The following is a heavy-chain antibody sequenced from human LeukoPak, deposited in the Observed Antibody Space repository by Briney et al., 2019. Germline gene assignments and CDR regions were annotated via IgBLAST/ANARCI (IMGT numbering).Heavy chain of an antibody. CDR2: IVVGSGNT. D-gene: IGHD3-3*01. V-gene: IGHV1-58*02. J-gene: IGHJ6*02. CDR3: AAGVAIIYYYYGMDV. Sequence: ASVKVSCKASGFTFTSSAMQWVRQARGQRLEWIGWIVVGSGNTNYAQKFQERVTITRDMSTSTAYMELSSLRSEDTAVYYCAAGVAIIYYYYGMDVWGQGTTVTVSS. CDR1: GFTFTSSA.